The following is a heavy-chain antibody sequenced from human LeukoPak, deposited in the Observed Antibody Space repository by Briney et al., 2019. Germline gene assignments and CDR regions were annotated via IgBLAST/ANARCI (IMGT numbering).Heavy chain of an antibody. CDR3: ARSRTPYANYYFDD. CDR2: FDPEDGET. J-gene: IGHJ4*02. Sequence: ASVKVSCKVSGYTLTELSMHWVRQAPGKGLEWMGGFDPEDGETIYAQKFQDRVTITADESTSTAYMELRSLRSDDTAVYYCARSRTPYANYYFDDWGQGTLVIVSS. V-gene: IGHV1-24*01. CDR1: GYTLTELS. D-gene: IGHD4/OR15-4a*01.